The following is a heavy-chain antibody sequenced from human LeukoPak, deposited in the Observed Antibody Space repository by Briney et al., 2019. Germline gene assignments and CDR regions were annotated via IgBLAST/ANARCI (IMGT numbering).Heavy chain of an antibody. Sequence: GGSLRLSCAASGFTVSSTYMSWVRQSPGKGLEWVSVVYKDGKMFYIDSVKGRFAISRDASKNTVYLQMNNLRAEDTAVYYCASRHCSGGDCYFAGADPFDHWGQGTLVTVSS. CDR1: GFTVSSTY. V-gene: IGHV3-53*01. J-gene: IGHJ4*02. D-gene: IGHD2-21*01. CDR2: VYKDGKM. CDR3: ASRHCSGGDCYFAGADPFDH.